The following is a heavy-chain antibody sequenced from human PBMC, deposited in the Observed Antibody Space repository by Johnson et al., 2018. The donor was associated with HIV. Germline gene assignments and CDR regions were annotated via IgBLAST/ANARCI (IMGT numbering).Heavy chain of an antibody. CDR1: GFTFSSYW. CDR3: AKKGGHSLPSHDACDI. J-gene: IGHJ3*02. V-gene: IGHV3-7*03. CDR2: IKQDGSEK. D-gene: IGHD3-16*01. Sequence: VQLVESGGGLVQPGGSLRLSCAASGFTFSSYWMSWVRQAPGKGLEWVANIKQDGSEKYYVDSVKGRFTISRDNEKKSLSMQMNSRQAEDTDVYYCAKKGGHSLPSHDACDIWGQGTMVTVSS.